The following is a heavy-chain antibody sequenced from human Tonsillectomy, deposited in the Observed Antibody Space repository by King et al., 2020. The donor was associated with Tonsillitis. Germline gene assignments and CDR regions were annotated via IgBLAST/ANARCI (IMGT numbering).Heavy chain of an antibody. CDR1: GYIFINYW. CDR2: IYPGDSDT. V-gene: IGHV5-51*01. CDR3: ARQSYSPFYWYFDL. J-gene: IGHJ2*01. D-gene: IGHD2-21*01. Sequence: QLVQSGAEVKKPGESLKISCKGSGYIFINYWIGWGRQMPGKGLDWMGIIYPGDSDTRYSPSFQGQVTISDDKSVSTAYLQWSSLKDSDTAMYYCARQSYSPFYWYFDLWGRGTLVTVSS.